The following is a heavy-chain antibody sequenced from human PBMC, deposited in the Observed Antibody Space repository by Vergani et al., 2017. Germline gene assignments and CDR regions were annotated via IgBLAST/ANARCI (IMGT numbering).Heavy chain of an antibody. CDR3: ARVEQWQDLSWFDP. CDR2: INPIVGST. V-gene: IGHV1-46*01. CDR1: GYPFTSYY. Sequence: QVQLVQFGAEVKKPGASVKVSCKASGYPFTSYYMHWVRQAPGQGLEWMVIINPIVGSTSYEQKFQGRVTMTRDTPKSTVYMELRRLRSDDTAVYYGARVEQWQDLSWFDPWGQGTLVTVSS. D-gene: IGHD6-19*01. J-gene: IGHJ5*02.